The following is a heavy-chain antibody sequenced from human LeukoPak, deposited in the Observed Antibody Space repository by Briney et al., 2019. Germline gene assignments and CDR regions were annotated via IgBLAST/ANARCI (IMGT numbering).Heavy chain of an antibody. Sequence: SETLSLTCTVCRGSISSGGCYWSWIRQPPGKGLQWIGYIYHSGSTYYNPSLKSRVTISVDRSKNQFSLKLSSVTAADTAVYYCAREIGGYWDYYFDYWGPGTLVTVSS. J-gene: IGHJ4*02. V-gene: IGHV4-30-2*01. CDR2: IYHSGST. CDR3: AREIGGYWDYYFDY. D-gene: IGHD1-26*01. CDR1: RGSISSGGCY.